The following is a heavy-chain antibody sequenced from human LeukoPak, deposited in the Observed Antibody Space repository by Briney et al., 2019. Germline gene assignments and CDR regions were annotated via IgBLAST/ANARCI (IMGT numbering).Heavy chain of an antibody. CDR2: INPNSGGT. J-gene: IGHJ4*02. V-gene: IGHV1-2*02. CDR3: ARESIVGATTLDY. D-gene: IGHD1-26*01. CDR1: GGTFSSYA. Sequence: ASVKVSCKASGGTFSSYAISWVRQAPGQGLEWVGWINPNSGGTNYAQKFQGRVTMTRDTSISTAYMELSRLRSDDTAVYYCARESIVGATTLDYWGQGTLVTVSS.